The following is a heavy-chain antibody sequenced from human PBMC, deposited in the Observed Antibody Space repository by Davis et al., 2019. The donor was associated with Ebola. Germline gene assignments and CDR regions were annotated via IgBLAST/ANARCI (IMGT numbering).Heavy chain of an antibody. CDR3: ARDGYYYDSRLDYYYGMDV. CDR1: GFTFSSYA. D-gene: IGHD3-22*01. Sequence: PGGSLRLSCAASGFTFSSYAMHWVRQAPGKGLEWVAIISYDGSNKYYADSVKGRFTISRDNSKNTLYLQMNSLRAEDTAVYYCARDGYYYDSRLDYYYGMDVWGQGTTVTVSS. CDR2: ISYDGSNK. V-gene: IGHV3-30-3*01. J-gene: IGHJ6*02.